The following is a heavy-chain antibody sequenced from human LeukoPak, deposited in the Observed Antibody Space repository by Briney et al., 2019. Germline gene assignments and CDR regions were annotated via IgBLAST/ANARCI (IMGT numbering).Heavy chain of an antibody. D-gene: IGHD7-27*01. J-gene: IGHJ4*02. CDR3: AKTGALTGIFDY. CDR2: IYSGGST. Sequence: PGGSLRLSCAASGFTVSSNYMSWVRQAPGKGLEWVSVIYSGGSTYYADSVKGRFTTSRDNSKNTLYLQTNSLRAEDTAVYYCAKTGALTGIFDYWGQGTLVTVSS. CDR1: GFTVSSNY. V-gene: IGHV3-53*01.